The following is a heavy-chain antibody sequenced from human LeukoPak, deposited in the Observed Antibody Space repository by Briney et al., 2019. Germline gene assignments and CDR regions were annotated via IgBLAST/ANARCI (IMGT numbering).Heavy chain of an antibody. CDR2: IYTSGST. D-gene: IGHD6-19*01. Sequence: SETLSLTCTVSGVSISSYYWSWIRQPAGKGLEWIGRIYTSGSTNYNPSLKSRVTMSVDTSKNQFSLKLSSVTAADTAVYYCARDRGSGWYYYMDVWGKGTTVTISS. V-gene: IGHV4-4*07. J-gene: IGHJ6*03. CDR3: ARDRGSGWYYYMDV. CDR1: GVSISSYY.